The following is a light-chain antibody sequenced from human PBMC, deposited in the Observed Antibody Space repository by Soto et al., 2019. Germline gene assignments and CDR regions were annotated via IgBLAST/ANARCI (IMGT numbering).Light chain of an antibody. CDR2: AAS. Sequence: DIQLTQSPSFLSASVGDRVTITCRASQGINNYLGWYQQKPGKAPKLLIYAASTLQSGVPSRFSGSVSGTEFTLTISSLQPEDFATYYGQQLNSYPITFGPGTKVDI. J-gene: IGKJ3*01. CDR3: QQLNSYPIT. CDR1: QGINNY. V-gene: IGKV1-9*01.